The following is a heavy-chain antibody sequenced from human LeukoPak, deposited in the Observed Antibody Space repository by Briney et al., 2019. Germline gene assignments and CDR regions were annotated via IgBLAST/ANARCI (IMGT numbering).Heavy chain of an antibody. CDR3: ARAGIAVAGTLRYFDL. J-gene: IGHJ2*01. V-gene: IGHV4-59*12. CDR2: IYYSGST. Sequence: SETLSLTCTVSGGSISSYYWSWIRQPPGKGLEWIGYIYYSGSTNYNPSLKSRVTISVDESKNQFSLKLSSVTAADTAVYYCARAGIAVAGTLRYFDLWGRGTLVTVSS. CDR1: GGSISSYY. D-gene: IGHD6-19*01.